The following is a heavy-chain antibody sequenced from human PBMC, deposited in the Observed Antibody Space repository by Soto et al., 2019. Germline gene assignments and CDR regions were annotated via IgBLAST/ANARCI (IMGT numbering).Heavy chain of an antibody. CDR1: GFTFSSYS. V-gene: IGHV3-21*01. Sequence: EVQLVESGGGLVKPGGSLRLSCAASGFTFSSYSMNWVRQAPGKGLEWVSSISSSSSYIYYADSVKGRFTMSRDNAKNSLYLQMSSLRAEDTAVYYCARDYSGWYPDWGQGTLVTVSS. CDR2: ISSSSSYI. CDR3: ARDYSGWYPD. D-gene: IGHD6-19*01. J-gene: IGHJ4*02.